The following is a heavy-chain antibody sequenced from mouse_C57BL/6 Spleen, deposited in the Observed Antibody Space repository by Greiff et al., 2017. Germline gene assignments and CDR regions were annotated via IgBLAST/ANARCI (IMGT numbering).Heavy chain of an antibody. V-gene: IGHV5-17*01. D-gene: IGHD1-1*01. Sequence: DVQLVESGGGLVKPGGSLKLSCAASGFTFSDYGMHWVRQAPEKGLEWVAYISSGSSTIYYADTVKGRFTISRDNAKNTLFLQMTSLRSEDTAMYYCAKFTTYWGQGTLVTVSA. CDR2: ISSGSSTI. CDR1: GFTFSDYG. CDR3: AKFTTY. J-gene: IGHJ3*01.